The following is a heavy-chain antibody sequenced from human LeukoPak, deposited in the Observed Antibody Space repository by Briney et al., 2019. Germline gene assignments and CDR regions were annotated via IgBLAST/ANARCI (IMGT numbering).Heavy chain of an antibody. J-gene: IGHJ4*02. CDR2: IRRKAHGGTT. Sequence: GGSLRLSCTTYGFTFGDYAMSWVRQAPGKGLEWVSFIRRKAHGGTTEYAASVKGRFSSSRDDSKSIAYLQMNSLKTEDTAVYFCTRVTYYYDNSGYFHFDSWGQGSLVTVSS. V-gene: IGHV3-49*04. CDR1: GFTFGDYA. D-gene: IGHD3-22*01. CDR3: TRVTYYYDNSGYFHFDS.